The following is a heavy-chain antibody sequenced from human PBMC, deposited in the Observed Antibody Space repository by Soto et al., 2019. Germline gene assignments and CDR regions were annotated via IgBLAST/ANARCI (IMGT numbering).Heavy chain of an antibody. CDR3: AKATATGGGAFDI. V-gene: IGHV3-23*01. Sequence: LRLSCAASGFICSSYDMSWVRQAPGKGLEWVSTILVDGRTFYVDSVEGRFTISRDSSQNTVYLQMNSLTAGDTALYYCAKATATGGGAFDICGQGTMVTVSS. D-gene: IGHD2-8*02. J-gene: IGHJ3*02. CDR1: GFICSSYD. CDR2: ILVDGRT.